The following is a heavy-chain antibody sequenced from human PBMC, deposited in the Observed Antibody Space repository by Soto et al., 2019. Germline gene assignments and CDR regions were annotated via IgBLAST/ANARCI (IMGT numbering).Heavy chain of an antibody. V-gene: IGHV3-23*01. Sequence: EVQLLESGGGLVQPGGSLRLSCAASGITISNYPMSWVRQAPGKGLDWVSGISGSGDRTYYADSAKGRLTISKDISKNSLSLQLDSLRVEATAVYFCVKDDGGYPSTAPHWGQGTLVTVSS. CDR2: ISGSGDRT. CDR3: VKDDGGYPSTAPH. D-gene: IGHD3-22*01. J-gene: IGHJ4*02. CDR1: GITISNYP.